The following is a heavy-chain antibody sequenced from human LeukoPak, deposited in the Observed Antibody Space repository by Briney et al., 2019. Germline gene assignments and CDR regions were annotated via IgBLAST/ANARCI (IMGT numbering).Heavy chain of an antibody. CDR3: ARDYANYVGYFFFDY. V-gene: IGHV3-23*01. D-gene: IGHD4-11*01. J-gene: IGHJ4*02. CDR1: GFTFNNYA. CDR2: ISGGGETT. Sequence: GRSLRLSCAASGFTFNNYAMNWVRQAPGKGLEWVSSISGGGETTYYADSAKGRFTISRDNSQNTLYLQMNSLRAEDTAVYYCARDYANYVGYFFFDYWGQGTLVTVSS.